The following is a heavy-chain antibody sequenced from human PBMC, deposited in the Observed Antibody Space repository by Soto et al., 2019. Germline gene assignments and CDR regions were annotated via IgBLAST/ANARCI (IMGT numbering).Heavy chain of an antibody. Sequence: SVKGACKASGGTISIYTISWVRQAPGQGLEWMGRIIPILGIANYAQKFQGRVTITEDKSTDTAYMELSSLRSEDTAVYYCATGFSSSWFDPWGQGTLVTVSS. CDR2: IIPILGIA. CDR1: GGTISIYT. CDR3: ATGFSSSWFDP. J-gene: IGHJ5*02. D-gene: IGHD6-13*01. V-gene: IGHV1-69*02.